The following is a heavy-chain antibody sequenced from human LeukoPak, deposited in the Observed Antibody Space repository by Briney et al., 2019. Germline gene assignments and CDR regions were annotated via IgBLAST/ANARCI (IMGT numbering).Heavy chain of an antibody. D-gene: IGHD5-24*01. Sequence: KPSETLSLTCTVSGGSFSSTAYYWGWIRQTPGQGLEWIGNAYVNGHTYYNPSLKSRVTIVVDTSKNEFSLKLSSVTAPDTAVYYCARLGGYNLSRNAFDIWGRGTLVTVSS. CDR2: AYVNGHT. J-gene: IGHJ3*02. V-gene: IGHV4-39*01. CDR3: ARLGGYNLSRNAFDI. CDR1: GGSFSSTAYY.